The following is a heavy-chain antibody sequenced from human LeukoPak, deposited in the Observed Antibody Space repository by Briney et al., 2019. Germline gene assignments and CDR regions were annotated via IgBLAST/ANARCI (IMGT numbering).Heavy chain of an antibody. J-gene: IGHJ4*02. CDR2: ISSSGSTI. Sequence: GGSLRLSCAASGFTFSSYWMSWVRQAPGKGLEWVSYISSSGSTIYYADSVKGRFTISRDNAKNSLYLQMNSLRAEDTAVYYCARDKTVRGANLDYWGQGTLVTVSS. CDR1: GFTFSSYW. V-gene: IGHV3-48*04. D-gene: IGHD3-10*01. CDR3: ARDKTVRGANLDY.